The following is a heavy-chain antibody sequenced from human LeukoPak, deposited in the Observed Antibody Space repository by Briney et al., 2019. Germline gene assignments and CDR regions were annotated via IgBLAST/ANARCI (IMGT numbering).Heavy chain of an antibody. CDR3: ARQKCTSTSCLTKNAFDI. V-gene: IGHV4-4*09. Sequence: SETLSLPCTVSGSISSYYWSWIRQPPGEGLEWIGYIYTSGSTNYNPSLKSRVTISVDTAKNQFSLDLSSVTAADTAVYYCARQKCTSTSCLTKNAFDIWGQGTMVTVSS. J-gene: IGHJ3*02. CDR2: IYTSGST. CDR1: GSISSYY. D-gene: IGHD2-2*01.